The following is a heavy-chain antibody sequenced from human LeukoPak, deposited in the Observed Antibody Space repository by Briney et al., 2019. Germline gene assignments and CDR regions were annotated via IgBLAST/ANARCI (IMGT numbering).Heavy chain of an antibody. Sequence: SVKVSCKASGGTFSSYAISWVRQAPGQGREWMGGIIPIFGTANYAQKFQGRVTITADESTSTAYMELSSLRSEDTAVYYCARGSYYGSGIPATHYGMDVWGKGTTVTVSS. CDR1: GGTFSSYA. CDR2: IIPIFGTA. CDR3: ARGSYYGSGIPATHYGMDV. V-gene: IGHV1-69*13. D-gene: IGHD3-10*01. J-gene: IGHJ6*04.